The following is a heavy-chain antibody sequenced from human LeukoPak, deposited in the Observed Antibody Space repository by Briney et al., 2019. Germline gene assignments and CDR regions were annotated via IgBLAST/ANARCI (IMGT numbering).Heavy chain of an antibody. V-gene: IGHV3-74*01. CDR2: INSDGSST. J-gene: IGHJ4*02. Sequence: GGSLRPSCAASGFTFSSYWMHWVRQAPGKGLVRVSRINSDGSSTSYADSVKGRFTISRDNAKNTLYLQMNSLRAEDTAVYYCARGRYSSGWYYFDYWGQGTLVTVSS. CDR1: GFTFSSYW. D-gene: IGHD6-19*01. CDR3: ARGRYSSGWYYFDY.